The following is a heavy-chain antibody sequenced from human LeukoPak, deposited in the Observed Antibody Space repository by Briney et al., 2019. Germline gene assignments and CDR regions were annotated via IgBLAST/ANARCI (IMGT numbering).Heavy chain of an antibody. Sequence: GGALKIPCRGSGDSFTSYSIGWMGQMPGKGLGWLGLIYPGDSDTRYSPSTQGQGAISAGKPISTAYLQWSSLKASDTAMYYCARLGSRGPFSSGYWGAIDYWGQGTLVTVSS. CDR2: IYPGDSDT. J-gene: IGHJ4*02. CDR1: GDSFTSYS. V-gene: IGHV5-51*01. D-gene: IGHD3-3*01. CDR3: ARLGSRGPFSSGYWGAIDY.